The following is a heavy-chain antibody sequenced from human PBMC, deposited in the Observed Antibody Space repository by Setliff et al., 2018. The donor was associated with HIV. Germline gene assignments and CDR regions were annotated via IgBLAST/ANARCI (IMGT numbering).Heavy chain of an antibody. Sequence: SETLSLTCTVSGASIDSGDHYWTWIRQPPGKGLEWSGYVHHSGSTKYNASLRSGVTMSVDTSKNLFSLTLRSVTAADTAVYYCAREETTGYYALGAFDIWGQGTLVTVS. J-gene: IGHJ3*02. CDR3: AREETTGYYALGAFDI. CDR1: GASIDSGDHY. CDR2: VHHSGST. D-gene: IGHD3-9*01. V-gene: IGHV4-61*08.